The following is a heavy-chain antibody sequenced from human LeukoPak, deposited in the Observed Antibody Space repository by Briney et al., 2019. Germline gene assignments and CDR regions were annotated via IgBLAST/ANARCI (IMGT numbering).Heavy chain of an antibody. CDR3: AKGSDGSGSYYNGYDY. CDR2: ISYDGSNK. CDR1: GFTFSSYG. Sequence: GGSLRLSCAASGFTFSSYGMHWVRQAPGKGLEWVAVISYDGSNKYYADSAKGRFTISRDNSKNTLYLQMNSLRAEDTAVYYCAKGSDGSGSYYNGYDYWGQGTLVTVSS. J-gene: IGHJ4*02. D-gene: IGHD3-10*01. V-gene: IGHV3-30*18.